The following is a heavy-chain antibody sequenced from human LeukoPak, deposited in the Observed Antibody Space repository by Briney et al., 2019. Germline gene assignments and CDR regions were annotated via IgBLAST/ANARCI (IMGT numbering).Heavy chain of an antibody. D-gene: IGHD3-10*01. Sequence: SETLSLTCAASGYSISSGYYWGWIRQPPGKGLEWIGSIYHSGSTYYNPSLESRVTISVDTSKNQFSLKLSSVTAADTAVYYCARFGVRGVKIDYWGQGTLVTVSS. CDR1: GYSISSGYY. J-gene: IGHJ4*02. CDR3: ARFGVRGVKIDY. CDR2: IYHSGST. V-gene: IGHV4-38-2*01.